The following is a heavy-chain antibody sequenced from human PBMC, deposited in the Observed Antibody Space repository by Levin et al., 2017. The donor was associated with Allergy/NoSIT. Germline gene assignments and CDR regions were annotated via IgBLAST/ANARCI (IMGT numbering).Heavy chain of an antibody. CDR1: GFTVASQY. Sequence: GESLKISCAASGFTVASQYMSWVRQPPGRGLDWISLIDSDGASDYADSVRGRFTISRDSSTNTLYLQMHSLRAEDTALYYCVTHSHSSFYYGMDIWGQGTTVTVSS. D-gene: IGHD2-21*01. CDR2: IDSDGAS. CDR3: VTHSHSSFYYGMDI. J-gene: IGHJ6*02. V-gene: IGHV3-53*01.